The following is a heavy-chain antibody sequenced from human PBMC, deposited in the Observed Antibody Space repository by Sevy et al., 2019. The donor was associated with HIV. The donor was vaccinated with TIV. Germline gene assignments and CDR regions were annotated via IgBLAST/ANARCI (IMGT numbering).Heavy chain of an antibody. CDR1: GYTFTGYY. D-gene: IGHD2-15*01. Sequence: ASVKVSCKASGYTFTGYYMHWVRQAPGQGLEWMGWINHNSGGPNYAQKFQGRITMTRDTSISTAYMELSRLRSDDTAVYYCARGCSHGSCYWNYWGQGTLVTVSS. V-gene: IGHV1-2*02. CDR2: INHNSGGP. J-gene: IGHJ4*02. CDR3: ARGCSHGSCYWNY.